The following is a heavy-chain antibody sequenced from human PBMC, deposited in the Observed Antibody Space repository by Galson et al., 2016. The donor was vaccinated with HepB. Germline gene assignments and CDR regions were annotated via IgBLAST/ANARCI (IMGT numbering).Heavy chain of an antibody. D-gene: IGHD3-22*01. CDR2: ISGSGGST. CDR1: GFSFSSYA. V-gene: IGHV3-23*01. J-gene: IGHJ4*02. Sequence: SLRLSCAGSGFSFSSYAMSWVRQAPGRGLEWVSGISGSGGSTNYADSVKGRFTIARDNYKNTLYLQMNSLRAEDTAVYYCAKSPRIVLVMNGYFDYWGQGTLVTVSS. CDR3: AKSPRIVLVMNGYFDY.